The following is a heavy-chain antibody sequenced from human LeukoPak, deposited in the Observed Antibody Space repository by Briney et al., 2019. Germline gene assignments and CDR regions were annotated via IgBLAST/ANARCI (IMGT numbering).Heavy chain of an antibody. J-gene: IGHJ6*02. CDR1: GGSISSSSYY. CDR3: AGELLWFGSTSRGGAKYYYYGMDV. CDR2: IYYSGST. Sequence: SETLSLTCTVSGGSISSSSYYWGWIRQPPGKGLEWIGSIYYSGSTYYNPSLKSRVTISVDTSKNQFSLKLSFVTAADTAVYYRAGELLWFGSTSRGGAKYYYYGMDVWGQGTTVTVSS. V-gene: IGHV4-39*01. D-gene: IGHD3-10*01.